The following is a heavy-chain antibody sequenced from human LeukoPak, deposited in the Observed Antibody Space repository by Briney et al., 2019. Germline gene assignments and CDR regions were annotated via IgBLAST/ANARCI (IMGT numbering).Heavy chain of an antibody. CDR1: GYTFTSTD. D-gene: IGHD3-9*01. J-gene: IGHJ6*03. CDR3: ARLEVLRYFDWLLGYYYMDV. V-gene: IGHV1-8*01. Sequence: ASVKVSCKASGYTFTSTDINWVRQATGQGLEWMGWMNPSSGNTGYAQHFQGRLTMTRDTSISTAYMELSSLRSEDTAVYYCARLEVLRYFDWLLGYYYMDVWGKGTTVTISS. CDR2: MNPSSGNT.